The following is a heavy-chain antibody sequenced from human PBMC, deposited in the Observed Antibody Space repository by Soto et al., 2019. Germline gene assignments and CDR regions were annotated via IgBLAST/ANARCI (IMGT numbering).Heavy chain of an antibody. V-gene: IGHV3-23*01. CDR2: IRGAGGST. CDR1: GFTFSTYA. J-gene: IGHJ3*02. Sequence: GGSLSLSCAASGFTFSTYAITWVRQAPGKGLGWVSTIRGAGGSTYYADSVKGRFTISRDNSKSTLYLQMNSLRADDTAVYYCGKGLIHGHDEFDIGGQGTMVTVS. CDR3: GKGLIHGHDEFDI. D-gene: IGHD2-8*01.